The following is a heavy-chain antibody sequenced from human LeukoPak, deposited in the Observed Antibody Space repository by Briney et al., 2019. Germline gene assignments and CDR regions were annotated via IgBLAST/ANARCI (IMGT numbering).Heavy chain of an antibody. CDR1: GFTFSSYW. CDR2: IKQDGSEK. CDR3: ARGLLAAAGIDY. Sequence: GGSLRLSCAASGFTFSSYWMSWVRKAPGKGLELVANIKQDGSEKNYLDSVKGRFIICSDNAKISLYLQMNGLRAEDTAVYYCARGLLAAAGIDYWGQGALVTVSS. J-gene: IGHJ4*02. D-gene: IGHD6-13*01. V-gene: IGHV3-7*04.